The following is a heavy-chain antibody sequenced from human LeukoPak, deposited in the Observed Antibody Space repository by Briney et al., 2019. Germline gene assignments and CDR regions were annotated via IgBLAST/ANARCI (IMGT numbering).Heavy chain of an antibody. J-gene: IGHJ4*02. Sequence: SVKVSCKASGGTFSSYAISWVRQAPGQGLEWMGGIIPIFGTANYAQKFQGRVTITADESTSTAYMELRSLRSDDTAVYYCARDRGFEQARGPVQLERAGFDYWGQGTLVTVSS. CDR1: GGTFSSYA. D-gene: IGHD1-1*01. V-gene: IGHV1-69*13. CDR2: IIPIFGTA. CDR3: ARDRGFEQARGPVQLERAGFDY.